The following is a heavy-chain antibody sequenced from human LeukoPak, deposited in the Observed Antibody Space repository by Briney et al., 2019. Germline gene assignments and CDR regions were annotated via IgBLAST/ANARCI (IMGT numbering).Heavy chain of an antibody. V-gene: IGHV1-2*02. Sequence: GASVKVSCKASGYTFTGYYMHWVRQAPGQGLEWMGWINPNSGGTNYAQKFQGRVTMTRDTSTNTVYMELGSLGSEDTAVYYCARESDVGKDFDCWGQGTLVTVSS. D-gene: IGHD1-1*01. CDR3: ARESDVGKDFDC. J-gene: IGHJ4*02. CDR1: GYTFTGYY. CDR2: INPNSGGT.